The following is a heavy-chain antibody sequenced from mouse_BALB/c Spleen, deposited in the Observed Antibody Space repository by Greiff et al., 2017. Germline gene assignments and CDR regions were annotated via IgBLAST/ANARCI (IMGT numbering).Heavy chain of an antibody. CDR1: GYSITSDYA. CDR2: ISYSGST. CDR3: ARSNGGDFDY. J-gene: IGHJ2*01. V-gene: IGHV3-2*02. Sequence: DVQLVESGPGLVKPSQSLSLTCTVTGYSITSDYAWNWIRQFPGNKLEWMGYISYSGSTSYNPSLKSRISITRDTSKNQFFLQLNSVTTEDTATYYCARSNGGDFDYWGQGTTLTVSS.